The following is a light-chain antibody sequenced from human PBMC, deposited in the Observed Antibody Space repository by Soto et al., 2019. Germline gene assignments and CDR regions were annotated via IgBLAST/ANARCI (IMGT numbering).Light chain of an antibody. J-gene: IGLJ2*01. Sequence: QAVLTQPPSVSVAPGQRVTISCTGSSSNIGAGYDVHWYQQRPGTAPKLLTYGNSNRPSGVPDRFSGSKSGTSASLAITGLQAEDEADYYCQSYDSSLSGSVVFGGGTKLTVL. CDR1: SSNIGAGYD. CDR3: QSYDSSLSGSVV. V-gene: IGLV1-40*01. CDR2: GNS.